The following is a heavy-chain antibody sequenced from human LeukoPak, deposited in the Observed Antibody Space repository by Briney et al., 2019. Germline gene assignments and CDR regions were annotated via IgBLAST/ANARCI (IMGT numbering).Heavy chain of an antibody. CDR1: GGSFSGYY. J-gene: IGHJ4*02. V-gene: IGHV4-34*01. D-gene: IGHD3-3*01. CDR2: INHSGST. Sequence: PSETLSLTCAFHGGSFSGYYWGWIRQPPGKGLEWIGEINHSGSTNYNPSLKSRVTISVDTSKNQFSLKLSSVTAADTAVYYCARRHYDFWSGSPQPYDYWGQGTLVTVSS. CDR3: ARRHYDFWSGSPQPYDY.